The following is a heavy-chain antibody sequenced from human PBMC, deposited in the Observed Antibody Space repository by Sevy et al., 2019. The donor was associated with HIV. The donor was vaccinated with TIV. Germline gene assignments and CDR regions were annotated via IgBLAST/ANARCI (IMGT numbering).Heavy chain of an antibody. J-gene: IGHJ6*02. V-gene: IGHV4-59*01. Sequence: SETLSLTCTVSGGSISSYYWSWIRQPPGKGLEWIGYIYYSGSTNYNPSLKSRVTISVDTSKNQFSLKLSSVTAVDTAVYYCARGWFPWGTMVRGVLDYYYYGMDVWGQGTTVTVSS. CDR3: ARGWFPWGTMVRGVLDYYYYGMDV. CDR1: GGSISSYY. D-gene: IGHD3-10*01. CDR2: IYYSGST.